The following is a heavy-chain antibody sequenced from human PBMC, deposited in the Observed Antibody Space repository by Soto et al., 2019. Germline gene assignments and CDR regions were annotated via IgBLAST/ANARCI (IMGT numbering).Heavy chain of an antibody. CDR1: GFTFSSYS. CDR2: ISSSSSTI. CDR3: AREGFEYSYGQRKYYYYYYMDV. V-gene: IGHV3-48*01. D-gene: IGHD5-18*01. Sequence: GGSLRLSCAASGFTFSSYSMNWVRQAPGKGLEWVSYISSSSSTIYYADSVKGRFTISRDNAKNSLYLQMNSLRAEDTAVYYCAREGFEYSYGQRKYYYYYYMDVWGKGTTVTVSS. J-gene: IGHJ6*03.